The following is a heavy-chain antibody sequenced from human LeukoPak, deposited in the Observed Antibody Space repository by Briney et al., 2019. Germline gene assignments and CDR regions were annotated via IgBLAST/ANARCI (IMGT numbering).Heavy chain of an antibody. CDR1: GGSISSGSYY. D-gene: IGHD6-19*01. J-gene: IGHJ4*02. CDR2: IYTSGST. Sequence: SETLSLTCTVSGGSISSGSYYWSWIRQPAGKGLEWIGRIYTSGSTNYNPSLKSRVTISVDTSKNQFSLKLSSVTAADTAVYYCARKAGIAVAGNFDYWGQGTLVTVSS. CDR3: ARKAGIAVAGNFDY. V-gene: IGHV4-61*02.